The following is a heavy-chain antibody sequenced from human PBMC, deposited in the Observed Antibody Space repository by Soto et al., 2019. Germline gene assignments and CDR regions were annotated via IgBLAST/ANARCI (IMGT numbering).Heavy chain of an antibody. CDR3: AKDKVPVVVTAPFDY. J-gene: IGHJ4*02. CDR2: ISYDGSNK. CDR1: GFTFSSYG. V-gene: IGHV3-30*18. Sequence: QVQLVESGGGVVQPGRSLRLSCAASGFTFSSYGMHWVRQAPGKGLEWVAVISYDGSNKYYADSVKGRFTVSRDKSKNALYLQVNSPRAEDTAVYYCAKDKVPVVVTAPFDYWGQGTLVTVSS. D-gene: IGHD2-21*02.